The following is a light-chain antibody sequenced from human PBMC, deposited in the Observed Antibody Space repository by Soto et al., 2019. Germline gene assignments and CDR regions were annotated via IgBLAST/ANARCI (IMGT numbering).Light chain of an antibody. Sequence: QSVLTQPPSASGTPGQRVTISFSGSGSNIGSNYVYWYQQLPGTAPKLLIYRNNHRPSGVPDRFSGSKSGTSASLAISGLRSEDEADYYCAAWDDSLSGVVFGGGTQLTVL. J-gene: IGLJ2*01. CDR2: RNN. CDR1: GSNIGSNY. CDR3: AAWDDSLSGVV. V-gene: IGLV1-47*01.